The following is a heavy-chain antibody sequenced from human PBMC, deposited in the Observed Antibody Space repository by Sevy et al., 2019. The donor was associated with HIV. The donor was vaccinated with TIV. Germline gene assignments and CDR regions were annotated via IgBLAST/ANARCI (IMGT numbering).Heavy chain of an antibody. Sequence: GGSLRLSCAASGFIFGDLYMDWVRQAPGKGLKWIGRIRNKAKSYTTEYAASVKGRFTITRDDSKNSLYLRMNSLKTEDTARYYCAAVAADRGYFNFWGRGTLVTVSS. J-gene: IGHJ2*01. V-gene: IGHV3-72*01. CDR1: GFIFGDLY. CDR3: AAVAADRGYFNF. D-gene: IGHD6-19*01. CDR2: IRNKAKSYTT.